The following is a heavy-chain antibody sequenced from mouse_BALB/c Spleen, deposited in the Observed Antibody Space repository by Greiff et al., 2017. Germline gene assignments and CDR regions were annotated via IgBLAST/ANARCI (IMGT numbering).Heavy chain of an antibody. CDR2: IDPENGDT. Sequence: EVQLQQSGAELVRSGASVKLSCTASGFNIKDYYMHWVKQRPEQGLEWIGWIDPENGDTEYAPKFQGKATMTADTSSNTAYLQLSSLTSEDTAVYYCNGYGNYAFDYWGQGTTLTVSS. CDR3: NGYGNYAFDY. D-gene: IGHD2-1*01. J-gene: IGHJ2*01. CDR1: GFNIKDYY. V-gene: IGHV14-4*02.